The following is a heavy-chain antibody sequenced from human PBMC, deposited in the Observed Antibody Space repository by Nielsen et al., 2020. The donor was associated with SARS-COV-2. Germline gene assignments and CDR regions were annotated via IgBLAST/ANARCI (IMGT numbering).Heavy chain of an antibody. V-gene: IGHV4-39*01. CDR2: IYYSGST. Sequence: SETLSLTCTVSGGSISSSSYYWGWIRQPPGKGLEWIGSIYYSGSTYYNPSLKSRVTISVDTSKNQFSLQLGSVTASDTAVYYCATCPYYDFWSGYYYYYGMGVWGQGTTVTVSS. J-gene: IGHJ6*02. CDR1: GGSISSSSYY. CDR3: ATCPYYDFWSGYYYYYGMGV. D-gene: IGHD3-3*01.